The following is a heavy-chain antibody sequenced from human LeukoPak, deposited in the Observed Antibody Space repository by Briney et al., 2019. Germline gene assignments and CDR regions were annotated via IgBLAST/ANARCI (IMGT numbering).Heavy chain of an antibody. J-gene: IGHJ4*02. D-gene: IGHD6-19*01. CDR2: INPSGGST. CDR1: GYTFTSYY. V-gene: IGHV1-46*01. Sequence: ASVKVSCKASGYTFTSYYMHWVRQAPGQGLEWMGIINPSGGSTSYAQKFQGRVTMTRDTSTSTVYMELRSLRSDDTAVYYCARHSSGQDYFDYWGQGTLVTVSS. CDR3: ARHSSGQDYFDY.